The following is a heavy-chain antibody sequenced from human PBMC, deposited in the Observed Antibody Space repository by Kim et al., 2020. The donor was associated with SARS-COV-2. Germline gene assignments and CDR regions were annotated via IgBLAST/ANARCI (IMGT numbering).Heavy chain of an antibody. D-gene: IGHD6-13*01. Sequence: YYADSVKGRFTISRDNSKNTLYLQMNSLRAEDTAVYYCALYSSSWYGFDYWGQGTLVTVSS. CDR3: ALYSSSWYGFDY. J-gene: IGHJ4*02. V-gene: IGHV3-23*01.